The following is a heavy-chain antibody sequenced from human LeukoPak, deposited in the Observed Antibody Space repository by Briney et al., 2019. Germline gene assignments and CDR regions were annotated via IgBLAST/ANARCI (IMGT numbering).Heavy chain of an antibody. CDR2: IYYSGST. D-gene: IGHD3-3*01. CDR3: ARNIFGVAAYCYYYMDV. CDR1: GGSISSSSYY. J-gene: IGHJ6*03. Sequence: PSETLSLTCTVSGGSISSSSYYWGWIRQPPGKGLEWIGSIYYSGSTYYNPSLKSRVTISVDTSKNQFSLKLSSVTAADTAVYYCARNIFGVAAYCYYYMDVWGKGTTVTVSS. V-gene: IGHV4-39*01.